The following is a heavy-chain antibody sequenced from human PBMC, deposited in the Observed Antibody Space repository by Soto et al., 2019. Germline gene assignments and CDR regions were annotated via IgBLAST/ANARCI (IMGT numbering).Heavy chain of an antibody. CDR2: ISSSSSTI. V-gene: IGHV3-48*02. CDR3: ARDAVYYYDSSGSRWFDP. CDR1: GFTFSSYS. D-gene: IGHD3-22*01. Sequence: GGSLRLSCAASGFTFSSYSMNWVRQAPGKGLEWVSYISSSSSTIYYADSVKGRFTISRDNAKNSLYLQMNSLRDEDTAVYYCARDAVYYYDSSGSRWFDPWGQGTLVTVSS. J-gene: IGHJ5*02.